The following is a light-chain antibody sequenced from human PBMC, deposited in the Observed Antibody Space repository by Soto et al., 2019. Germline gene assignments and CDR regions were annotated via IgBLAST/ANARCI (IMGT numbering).Light chain of an antibody. CDR1: QSVSSY. CDR2: DAS. V-gene: IGKV3-11*01. Sequence: EIVLTQSPATLYFSPGERATLSCRASQSVSSYLAWYQQKPGQAPRLLIYDASNRAIGIPARFSGSGSGTDFTLTISRLEYEDFAVYYCYHRGNWPPYIFGQRTKLEIK. CDR3: YHRGNWPPYI. J-gene: IGKJ2*01.